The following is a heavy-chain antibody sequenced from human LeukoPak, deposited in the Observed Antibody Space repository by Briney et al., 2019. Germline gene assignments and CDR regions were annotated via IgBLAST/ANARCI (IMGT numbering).Heavy chain of an antibody. J-gene: IGHJ3*01. Sequence: ASVKVSCKASGYTFTGYYMHWVRQAPGQGLEWMGWINPNSGGTNYAQKFQGRVTMTRDTSISTAYMELSRLRSDDTAVYYCARVDFWSGYHASWGQGTMVTVSS. V-gene: IGHV1-2*02. D-gene: IGHD3-3*01. CDR3: ARVDFWSGYHAS. CDR1: GYTFTGYY. CDR2: INPNSGGT.